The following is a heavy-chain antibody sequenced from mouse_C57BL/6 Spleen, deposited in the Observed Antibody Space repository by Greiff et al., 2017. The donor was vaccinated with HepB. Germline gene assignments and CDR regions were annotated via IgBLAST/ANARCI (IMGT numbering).Heavy chain of an antibody. CDR2: IHPNSGST. Sequence: VQLQQPGAELVKPGASVKLSCKASGYTFTSYWMHWVKQRPGQGLEWIGMIHPNSGSTNYNEKFKSKATLTVDKSSSTAYMQLSSLTSEDSAVYYCARNLLLRLGYFDVWGTGTTVTVSS. CDR3: ARNLLLRLGYFDV. J-gene: IGHJ1*03. D-gene: IGHD1-1*01. CDR1: GYTFTSYW. V-gene: IGHV1-64*01.